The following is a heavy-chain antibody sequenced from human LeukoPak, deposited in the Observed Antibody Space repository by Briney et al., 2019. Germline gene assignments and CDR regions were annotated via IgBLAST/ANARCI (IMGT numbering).Heavy chain of an antibody. D-gene: IGHD2-2*01. J-gene: IGHJ4*02. Sequence: SRSPSSTASGFTFGEYAMSWVRQAPGEGLEWVGFIRNKAYGGTKEYAASVRGRFTISQNFYKSIAYLQMNSLKTADRALYYCARARLVGYCTSTSCYGGSYFDYWGQGTLVTVSS. CDR1: GFTFGEYA. V-gene: IGHV3-49*04. CDR2: IRNKAYGGTK. CDR3: ARARLVGYCTSTSCYGGSYFDY.